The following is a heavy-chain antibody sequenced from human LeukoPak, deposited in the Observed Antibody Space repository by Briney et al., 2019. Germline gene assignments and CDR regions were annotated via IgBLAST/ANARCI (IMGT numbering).Heavy chain of an antibody. J-gene: IGHJ4*02. CDR2: INSDGSST. CDR1: GFTFSSYW. D-gene: IGHD2-15*01. V-gene: IGHV3-74*01. Sequence: PGGSLRLSCAASGFTFSSYWMHWVRQAPGKGLVWVSRINSDGSSTSYADSVKGRFTISRDNAKNTLYLQMNSLRAEDTAVYYCSTLHCSGGSCYFDYWGQGTLVTVSS. CDR3: STLHCSGGSCYFDY.